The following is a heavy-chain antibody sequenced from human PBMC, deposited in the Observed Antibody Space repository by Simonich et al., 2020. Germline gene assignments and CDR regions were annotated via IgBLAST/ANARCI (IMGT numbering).Heavy chain of an antibody. Sequence: EVQLVESGGGLVKPGGSLRLSCAASGFTFSGYSMNWVGQAPGKVLGWVTSISRGSSYIYSADSVKGRFTISRDNAKNSLYLQMNSLRAEDTAVYYCARDAAGDYWGQGTLVTVSS. V-gene: IGHV3-21*01. J-gene: IGHJ4*02. CDR2: ISRGSSYI. CDR1: GFTFSGYS. CDR3: ARDAAGDY. D-gene: IGHD6-13*01.